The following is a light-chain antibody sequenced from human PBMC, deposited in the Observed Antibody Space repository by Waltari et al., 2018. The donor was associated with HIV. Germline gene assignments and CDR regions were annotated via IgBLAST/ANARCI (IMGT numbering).Light chain of an antibody. J-gene: IGKJ5*01. Sequence: EILLTQSPGTLSLSPGERATLSCRASQSVDGYLAWYQQKPGQAPRLLIFDASNRATGIPARFSGSGSGTDFTLTITSLEPEDFAVYYCQQRRSWPITFGQGTRLEIK. CDR1: QSVDGY. CDR2: DAS. CDR3: QQRRSWPIT. V-gene: IGKV3-11*01.